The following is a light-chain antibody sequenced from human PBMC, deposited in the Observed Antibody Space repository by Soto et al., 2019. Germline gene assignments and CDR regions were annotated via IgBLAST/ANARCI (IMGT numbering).Light chain of an antibody. J-gene: IGKJ1*01. V-gene: IGKV1-5*01. CDR3: QKYNSYSSWT. Sequence: DIQMTQSPSTLSASVRDRVTITCRASQSISTWLAWYQQKPGKAPKVLIYDASSLESGVPSRFSGSGSGTEFTLTISSLQPDDFATYYCQKYNSYSSWTFGQGTKVDIK. CDR2: DAS. CDR1: QSISTW.